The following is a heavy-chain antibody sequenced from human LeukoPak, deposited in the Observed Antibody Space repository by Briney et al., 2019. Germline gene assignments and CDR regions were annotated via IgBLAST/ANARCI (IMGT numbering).Heavy chain of an antibody. CDR2: IYHSGST. V-gene: IGHV4-30-2*01. CDR3: ARDRAAYGMDV. J-gene: IGHJ6*02. CDR1: GGSISSGGYS. D-gene: IGHD2-15*01. Sequence: SQTLSLTCAVSGGSISSGGYSWSWIRQPPGKGLEWIGYIYHSGSTYYNPSLKSRVTISVDRSKNQFSLKLSSVTAADTAVYYCARDRAAYGMDVWGQGTLVTVSS.